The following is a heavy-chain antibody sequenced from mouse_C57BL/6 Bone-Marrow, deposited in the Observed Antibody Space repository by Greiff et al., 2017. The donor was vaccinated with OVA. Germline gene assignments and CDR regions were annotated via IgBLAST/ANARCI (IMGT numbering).Heavy chain of an antibody. Sequence: VQLQQSGAELVKPGDSVKLSCTASGFNIKDYDMHWVKQRTEKGLEWIGRIDPEGGETKYAPKFKGKATITADTSSNTAYLQLSSLTSEDTAVYYCARGLRGGFDYWGQGTTLTVSS. CDR1: GFNIKDYD. V-gene: IGHV14-2*01. CDR3: ARGLRGGFDY. CDR2: IDPEGGET. D-gene: IGHD2-4*01. J-gene: IGHJ2*01.